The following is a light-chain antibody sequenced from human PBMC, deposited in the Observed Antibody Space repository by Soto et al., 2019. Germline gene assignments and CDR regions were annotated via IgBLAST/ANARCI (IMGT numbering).Light chain of an antibody. CDR3: SSYADSSTFYV. V-gene: IGLV2-14*01. CDR1: SSDVGGYNY. Sequence: QSALTQPASVSGSPGQSITISCTGSSSDVGGYNYVSWYQQHPGKAPKLMIYEVRNRPSGVSNRFSGSKSGNTASLTISGLQSEAEADYYCSSYADSSTFYVFGTGTKLTVL. J-gene: IGLJ1*01. CDR2: EVR.